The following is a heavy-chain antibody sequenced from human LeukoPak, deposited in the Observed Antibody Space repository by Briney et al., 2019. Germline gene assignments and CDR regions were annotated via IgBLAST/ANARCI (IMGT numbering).Heavy chain of an antibody. J-gene: IGHJ5*02. CDR2: IYYSGST. CDR3: ARHSTSRPFDP. V-gene: IGHV4-39*07. CDR1: GGSISSSSYY. D-gene: IGHD2/OR15-2a*01. Sequence: SSETLSLTCTVSGGSISSSSYYWGWIRQPPGKGLEWIGSIYYSGSTYYNPSLKSRVTISVDTSKNQFSLKLSSVTAADTAVYYCARHSTSRPFDPWGQGTLVTVSS.